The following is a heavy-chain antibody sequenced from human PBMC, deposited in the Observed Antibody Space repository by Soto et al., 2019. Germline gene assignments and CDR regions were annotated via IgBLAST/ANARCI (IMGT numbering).Heavy chain of an antibody. D-gene: IGHD4-17*01. V-gene: IGHV4-38-2*02. CDR3: AREIHGYRDSSFYFDS. J-gene: IGHJ4*02. Sequence: PSETLSLTCAVTGYPITSGYYWGWFRQPPGKGLEWIGSIDHSGTTYYNPSLKSRVTILVDTSKNQFSLKLRSVTAADTAVYYCAREIHGYRDSSFYFDSWGQGTLVTVSS. CDR1: GYPITSGYY. CDR2: IDHSGTT.